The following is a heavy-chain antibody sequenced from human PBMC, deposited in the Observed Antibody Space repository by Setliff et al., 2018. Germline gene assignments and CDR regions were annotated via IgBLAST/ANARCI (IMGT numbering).Heavy chain of an antibody. V-gene: IGHV4-4*08. Sequence: SETLSLTCGVSGASISDSYWSWIRQPPGKGLEWIGHILTTGSTNYNPSLRSRIAISADTSRDRFSLRLTSVTAADTAIYYCARFCGTSNCQRAPLFDYWGQGILVTVSS. CDR2: ILTTGST. J-gene: IGHJ4*02. CDR3: ARFCGTSNCQRAPLFDY. CDR1: GASISDSY. D-gene: IGHD1-1*01.